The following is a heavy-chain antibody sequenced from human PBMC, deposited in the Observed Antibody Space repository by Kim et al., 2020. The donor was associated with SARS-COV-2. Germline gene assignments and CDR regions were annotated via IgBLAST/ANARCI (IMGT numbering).Heavy chain of an antibody. D-gene: IGHD6-19*01. J-gene: IGHJ3*02. Sequence: GGSLRLSCAASGFTFDDYAMHWVRQAPGKGLEWVSLISGDGGSTYYADSVKGRFTISRDNSKNSLYLQMNGLRTEDTALYYCAKDRAVAGTGIDAFDIWGQGTMVTVSS. CDR3: AKDRAVAGTGIDAFDI. V-gene: IGHV3-43*02. CDR1: GFTFDDYA. CDR2: ISGDGGST.